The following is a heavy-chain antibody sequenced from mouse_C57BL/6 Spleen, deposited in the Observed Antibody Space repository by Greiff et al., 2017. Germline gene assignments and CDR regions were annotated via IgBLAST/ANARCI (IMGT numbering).Heavy chain of an antibody. D-gene: IGHD1-1*01. Sequence: QVQLQQSGPELVKPGASVKISCKASGYTFTDYYLNWVKQRPGQGLEWIGWIFPGSGSTYYNEKFKGKATLTVAKSYSTADMLHRSVTSDDSAVYFCARWDYEPYLDDWGQGTTLTVSS. J-gene: IGHJ2*01. CDR3: ARWDYEPYLDD. CDR2: IFPGSGST. CDR1: GYTFTDYY. V-gene: IGHV1-75*01.